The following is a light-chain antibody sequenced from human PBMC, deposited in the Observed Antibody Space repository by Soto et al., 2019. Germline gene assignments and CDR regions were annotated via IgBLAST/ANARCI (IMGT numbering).Light chain of an antibody. Sequence: QSALTQPASVSGSPGQSITISCTGTSSDVGGYNYVSWYQQHPGKAPKLMIYEVSNRPSGVSNRFSGSKSGNTASLTISGLQAEDEADYHCSSYTSGSSHYVFGTGIKLTVL. CDR3: SSYTSGSSHYV. CDR1: SSDVGGYNY. CDR2: EVS. J-gene: IGLJ1*01. V-gene: IGLV2-14*01.